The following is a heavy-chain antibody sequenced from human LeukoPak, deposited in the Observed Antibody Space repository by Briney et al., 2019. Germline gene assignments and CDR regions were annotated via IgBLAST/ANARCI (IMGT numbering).Heavy chain of an antibody. J-gene: IGHJ2*01. CDR3: ARAGLRYFDWLLNL. CDR1: GFTFSSYA. V-gene: IGHV3-64*01. Sequence: PGGSLRLSCAASGFTFSSYAMHWVRQAPGKGLEYVSAISSNGGSTYYANSVKGRFTISRDNSKNTLYLQMGSLRAEDMAVYYCARAGLRYFDWLLNLWGRGTLVTVSS. D-gene: IGHD3-9*01. CDR2: ISSNGGST.